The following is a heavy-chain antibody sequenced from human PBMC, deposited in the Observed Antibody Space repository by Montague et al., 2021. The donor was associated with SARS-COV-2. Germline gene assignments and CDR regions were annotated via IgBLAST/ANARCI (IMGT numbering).Heavy chain of an antibody. CDR2: IHPYGDI. J-gene: IGHJ1*01. Sequence: SETLSLTCTVSGDSVTERYLNWVRQAAGKGLEWIGFIHPYGDIHYNASLKSRVVLSRAASKNQFSLTLTSVTAADTAVNYCAIEGDSAKCGSWGRGTLVTVSS. CDR3: AIEGDSAKCGS. V-gene: IGHV4-4*07. CDR1: GDSVTERY. D-gene: IGHD2-21*01.